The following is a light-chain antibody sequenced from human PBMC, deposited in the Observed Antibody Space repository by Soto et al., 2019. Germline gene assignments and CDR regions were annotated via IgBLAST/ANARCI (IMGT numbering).Light chain of an antibody. CDR3: AAWDDSLNGGV. V-gene: IGLV1-44*01. CDR1: SSNIGSNI. J-gene: IGLJ3*02. CDR2: SSN. Sequence: QAVVTQPPSASGTPGQRVTISCSGSSSNIGSNIVNWYQQFPGTAPKLLIYSSNQRPSGVPDRFSGSKSGTSASLAISGLQSEDEADYYCAAWDDSLNGGVFGGGTKLTVL.